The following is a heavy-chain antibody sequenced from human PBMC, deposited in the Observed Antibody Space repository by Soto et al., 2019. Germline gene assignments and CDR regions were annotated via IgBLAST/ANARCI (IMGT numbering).Heavy chain of an antibody. CDR3: TRGGRGYRDSYGH. V-gene: IGHV3-30*04. J-gene: IGHJ4*02. CDR1: GFTFSTYF. CDR2: ISYDGSNK. D-gene: IGHD5-18*01. Sequence: QVQLVESGGGVVQPGRSLRLSCAASGFTFSTYFMHWVRQAPGKGLEWVAVISYDGSNKYYADSVKGRFTISRDNSKNTLYLQMNSLRAEETAVYYCTRGGRGYRDSYGHWGQGTLVTVSS.